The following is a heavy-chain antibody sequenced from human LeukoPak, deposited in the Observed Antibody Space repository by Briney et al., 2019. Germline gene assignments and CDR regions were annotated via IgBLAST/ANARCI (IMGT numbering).Heavy chain of an antibody. CDR2: ITGSGSYT. V-gene: IGHV3-21*01. Sequence: GGSLRLSCAASGFTFSGYSMNWVRQAPGEGLEWVSSITGSGSYTYYADSVKGRFTISRDSAKNSLYLQMNSLRAEDAAVYYCATSDSSGYYFSYYWGQGTLVTVSS. J-gene: IGHJ4*02. CDR3: ATSDSSGYYFSYY. CDR1: GFTFSGYS. D-gene: IGHD3-22*01.